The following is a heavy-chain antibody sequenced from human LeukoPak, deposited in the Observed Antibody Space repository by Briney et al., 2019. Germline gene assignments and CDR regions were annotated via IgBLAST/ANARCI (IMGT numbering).Heavy chain of an antibody. CDR2: IKQDGSEK. CDR3: ANDFWSGYYSDPFDI. D-gene: IGHD3-3*01. J-gene: IGHJ3*02. Sequence: PGGSLRLSCAASGFTFSSYWMSWVRQAPGKGLEWVANIKQDGSEKYYVDSVKGRFTISRDNAKNTLYLQMNSLRAEDTAVYFCANDFWSGYYSDPFDIWGQGTMVTVSS. V-gene: IGHV3-7*01. CDR1: GFTFSSYW.